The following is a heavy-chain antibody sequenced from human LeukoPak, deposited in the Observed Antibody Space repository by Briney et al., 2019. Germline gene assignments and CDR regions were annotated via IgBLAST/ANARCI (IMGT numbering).Heavy chain of an antibody. Sequence: GGSLSLSCAASGFTFSSYAMSWVRQAPGKGLEWVSTIRGSGGSTYYADSVKGRFTISRDNSKTTLYLQMNSLRAADTAVYYCAKDVYDSGSYGYFHFWGQGTLVTVSS. V-gene: IGHV3-23*01. CDR3: AKDVYDSGSYGYFHF. CDR1: GFTFSSYA. CDR2: IRGSGGST. D-gene: IGHD3-10*01. J-gene: IGHJ4*02.